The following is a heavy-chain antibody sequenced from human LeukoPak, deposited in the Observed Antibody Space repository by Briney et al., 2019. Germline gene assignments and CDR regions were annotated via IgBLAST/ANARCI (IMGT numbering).Heavy chain of an antibody. CDR1: GYTFTGYY. CDR2: INPNSGGT. CDR3: ARGLPSPGDVWYLDY. Sequence: ASVKVSCKASGYTFTGYYMHWVRQAPGQGLEWMGWINPNSGGTNYAQKFQGRVTLTRDTSISTAYMELSRLRSDDTAVYYCARGLPSPGDVWYLDYWGQGTLVTVSS. D-gene: IGHD2-8*01. V-gene: IGHV1-2*02. J-gene: IGHJ4*02.